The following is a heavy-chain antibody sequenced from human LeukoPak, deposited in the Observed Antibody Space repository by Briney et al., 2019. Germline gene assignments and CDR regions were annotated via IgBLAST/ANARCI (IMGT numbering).Heavy chain of an antibody. CDR2: IYSGGSI. V-gene: IGHV3-53*01. Sequence: GGSLRLSCAASGFTVSTNHMSWVRQTPGKGLDWVSTIYSGGSIYYADSVKGRFTISRDNSRNTLYLQMNGLRAEDTAVYYCARGSRLTTRLDAFDIWGQGTMVTVSS. CDR3: ARGSRLTTRLDAFDI. J-gene: IGHJ3*02. CDR1: GFTVSTNH. D-gene: IGHD4-11*01.